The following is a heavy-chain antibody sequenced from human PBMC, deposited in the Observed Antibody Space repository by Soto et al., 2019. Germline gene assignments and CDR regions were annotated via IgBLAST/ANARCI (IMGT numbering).Heavy chain of an antibody. J-gene: IGHJ4*02. Sequence: QVQLQESGPGLVKPSETLSLTCTVSGGSISNYYWNWIRQPPGRGLEWIGNILYSGSTNYNPSLKSRVTISVDTSRKQFALKLSSVTAADTAIYYCEGDTYGLDSWGQGTLVSVSS. D-gene: IGHD3-10*01. V-gene: IGHV4-59*01. CDR3: EGDTYGLDS. CDR2: ILYSGST. CDR1: GGSISNYY.